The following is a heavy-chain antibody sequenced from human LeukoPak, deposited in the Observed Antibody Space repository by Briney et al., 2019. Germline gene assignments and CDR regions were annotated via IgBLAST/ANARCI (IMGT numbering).Heavy chain of an antibody. CDR1: GFTFSSYT. Sequence: PGGSLTLSCAASGFTFSSYTMNWVRQAPGKGLEWVSYISISTSTIYYADSVKGRFTISRDNAKNSLYLQMNSLRAEDTAVYYCARDSRWDSSGYYTDYWGQGTLVTVSS. CDR3: ARDSRWDSSGYYTDY. CDR2: ISISTSTI. J-gene: IGHJ4*02. D-gene: IGHD3-22*01. V-gene: IGHV3-48*04.